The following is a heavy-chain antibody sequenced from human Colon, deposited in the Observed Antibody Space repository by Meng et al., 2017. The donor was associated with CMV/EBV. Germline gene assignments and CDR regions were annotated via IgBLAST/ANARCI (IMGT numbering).Heavy chain of an antibody. V-gene: IGHV3-30*02. CDR1: GFTFSTYG. CDR2: IRYDGSKK. Sequence: GGSLRLSCAASGFTFSTYGMHWVRLAPGKGLEWMAFIRYDGSKKYYADSVKGRFTISRDNSKNTLYLQLNSLRAEDTAVYYCAKEVNSGSPFDYWGQGTLVTVSS. J-gene: IGHJ4*02. D-gene: IGHD3-10*01. CDR3: AKEVNSGSPFDY.